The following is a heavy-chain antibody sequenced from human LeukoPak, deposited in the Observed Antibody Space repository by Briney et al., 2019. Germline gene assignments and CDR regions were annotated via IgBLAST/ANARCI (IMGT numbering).Heavy chain of an antibody. D-gene: IGHD6-19*01. V-gene: IGHV4-39*07. J-gene: IGHJ4*02. CDR2: DSSGST. Sequence: DSSGSTYYNPSLKSRATISIDTSKNQFSLKLSSVTAADTAVYYCAREYTLYRSGWFLDYWGQGSVVTVSS. CDR3: AREYTLYRSGWFLDY.